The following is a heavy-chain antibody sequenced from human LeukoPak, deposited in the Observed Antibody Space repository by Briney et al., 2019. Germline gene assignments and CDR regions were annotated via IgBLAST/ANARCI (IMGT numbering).Heavy chain of an antibody. CDR1: GGSFSGYY. D-gene: IGHD3-10*01. V-gene: IGHV4-34*01. J-gene: IGHJ5*02. Sequence: PSETLSLTCVVYGGSFSGYYWSWIRQPPGKGLEWIGEINHSGSTNYNPSLKSRVTISVDTSKNQFSLKLSSVTAADTAVYYCARDPVRGVPRSDWFDPWGQGTLVTVSS. CDR2: INHSGST. CDR3: ARDPVRGVPRSDWFDP.